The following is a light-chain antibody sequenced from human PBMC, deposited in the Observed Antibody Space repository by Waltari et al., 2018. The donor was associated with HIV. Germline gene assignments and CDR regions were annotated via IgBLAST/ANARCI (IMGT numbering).Light chain of an antibody. J-gene: IGKJ4*01. V-gene: IGKV1-5*03. CDR1: QSIGSW. CDR2: KAS. Sequence: DIQMTQSPSTLSASVGDRAPITCRASQSIGSWLAWYQQKPGKAPKLLIYKASSLESGVPSRFSGSGSGTEFTLTISSLQPDDFAGYYCQQYNNYPLTFGGGTKVEIK. CDR3: QQYNNYPLT.